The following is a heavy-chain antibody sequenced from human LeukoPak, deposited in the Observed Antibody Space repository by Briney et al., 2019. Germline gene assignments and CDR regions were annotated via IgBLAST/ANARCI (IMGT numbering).Heavy chain of an antibody. V-gene: IGHV1-8*01. J-gene: IGHJ4*02. Sequence: ASVKVSCKASGYTFTSFDINWVRQATGQGLEWMGWMKPISGNTGYAQRFQGRVTMTRNTSISTAYMELSSLRSGDTAVYYCARVSRLRRHIVVVPAAMQDSDYDSSGQPLAYWGQGTLVTVSS. CDR2: MKPISGNT. CDR3: ARVSRLRRHIVVVPAAMQDSDYDSSGQPLAY. CDR1: GYTFTSFD. D-gene: IGHD2-2*01.